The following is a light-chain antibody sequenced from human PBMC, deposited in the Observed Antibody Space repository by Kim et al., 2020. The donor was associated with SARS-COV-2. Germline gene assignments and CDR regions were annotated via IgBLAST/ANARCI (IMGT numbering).Light chain of an antibody. J-gene: IGKJ2*01. CDR1: QVISND. Sequence: DIQMTQSPLSLSASIGDRVTITCRASQVISNDLAWFQQKPGKAPKSLIYAASRLQTGVPSKFSGNRSGTDFTLTISSLQPEDFATYFCQQYNTHPFTFGQGTKLEIK. CDR2: AAS. CDR3: QQYNTHPFT. V-gene: IGKV1-16*02.